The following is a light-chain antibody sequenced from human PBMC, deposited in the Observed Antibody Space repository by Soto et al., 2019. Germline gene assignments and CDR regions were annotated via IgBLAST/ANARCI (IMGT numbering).Light chain of an antibody. Sequence: DIQMTQSPPSLSASVGDRFTVTCQASEHINNYLNWYQQIPGKAPKLLIYDASNLAAGAPSRFSRSGSGTAFTFAISGLQPDDVATYYCQQYDSLPLTFGGGTKVDIK. CDR2: DAS. CDR3: QQYDSLPLT. V-gene: IGKV1-33*01. J-gene: IGKJ4*01. CDR1: EHINNY.